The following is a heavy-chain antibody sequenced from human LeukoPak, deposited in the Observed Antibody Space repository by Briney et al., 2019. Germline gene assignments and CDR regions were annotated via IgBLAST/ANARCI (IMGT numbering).Heavy chain of an antibody. CDR2: IIPIFGTA. V-gene: IGHV1-69*05. CDR1: GGTFSSYA. J-gene: IGHJ5*02. CDR3: ARDEVTTGTTKFDP. Sequence: SVKVSCKASGGTFSSYAISWVRQAPGQGLEWMGGIIPIFGTANYVQKFQGRVTITTDESTSTAYMELSSLRSGDTAVYYCARDEVTTGTTKFDPWGQGTLVTVSS. D-gene: IGHD1-1*01.